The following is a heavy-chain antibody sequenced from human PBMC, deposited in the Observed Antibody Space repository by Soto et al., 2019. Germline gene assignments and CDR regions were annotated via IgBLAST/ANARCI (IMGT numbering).Heavy chain of an antibody. J-gene: IGHJ5*02. CDR3: AKGAPLFAACKRWFDP. D-gene: IGHD2-21*01. Sequence: GGSLRLSCAASGFTFTSYAMNWVRQAPGQGLEWVSTISYSGHTTYYADSVKGRFTISRDNSNNTLYLQMDSLRGEDTAVYYCAKGAPLFAACKRWFDPWGQGTLVTVSS. CDR2: ISYSGHTT. CDR1: GFTFTSYA. V-gene: IGHV3-23*01.